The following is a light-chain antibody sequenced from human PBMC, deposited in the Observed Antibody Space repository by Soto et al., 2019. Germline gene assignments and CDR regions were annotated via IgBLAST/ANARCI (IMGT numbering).Light chain of an antibody. Sequence: QSALTQPVSVSGSPGQSITLSCTGTSNNIGSYNLVSWYQQHPGKVPKLILYEGTTRPSGVSDRISGSKSGNTASLTISGLQAEDEADYYCSSYAGDTSVVFGGGTKLTVL. CDR1: SNNIGSYNL. J-gene: IGLJ3*02. V-gene: IGLV2-23*01. CDR2: EGT. CDR3: SSYAGDTSVV.